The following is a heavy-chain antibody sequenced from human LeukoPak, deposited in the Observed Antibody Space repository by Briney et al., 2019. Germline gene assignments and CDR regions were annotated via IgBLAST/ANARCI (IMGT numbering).Heavy chain of an antibody. CDR3: ARDSDFWSGYYYYYMDV. V-gene: IGHV3-7*01. CDR2: IKQDGSEK. J-gene: IGHJ6*03. Sequence: PGGSLRLSCAASGFTFSSYWMSCVRQAPGKGLEWVSNIKQDGSEKYYVDSVKGRFTISRDNAKNSLYLQMNSLRAEDTAVYYCARDSDFWSGYYYYYMDVWGKGTTVTVSS. D-gene: IGHD3-3*01. CDR1: GFTFSSYW.